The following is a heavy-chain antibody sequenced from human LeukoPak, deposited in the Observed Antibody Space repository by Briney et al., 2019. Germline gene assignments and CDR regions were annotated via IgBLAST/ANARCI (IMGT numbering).Heavy chain of an antibody. D-gene: IGHD3-22*01. Sequence: GGSLRLSCAASGFIFSSYDMNWVRQAPGKGLEWVSYISSSGSTLYYADSVKGRFTISRDNAKNSLFLQMISLRAEDTAVYYCARDRYYYDSSAYYEIDYWGQGTLVTVSS. CDR3: ARDRYYYDSSAYYEIDY. V-gene: IGHV3-48*03. CDR2: ISSSGSTL. J-gene: IGHJ4*02. CDR1: GFIFSSYD.